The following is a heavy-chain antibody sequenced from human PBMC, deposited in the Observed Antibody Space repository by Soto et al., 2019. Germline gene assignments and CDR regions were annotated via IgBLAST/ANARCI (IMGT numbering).Heavy chain of an antibody. CDR1: GFTFSTYG. Sequence: QVQLVESGGGEVQPGRSLTISCAASGFTFSTYGMHWVRQTPGKGLEWVAVISYDGTNKFYSDSVKGRFTISRDNFKNALTLQMNSLSADDTAVYSCAKDLQAYGDYDYYCYGMDVWGLGTRCTVSS. CDR3: AKDLQAYGDYDYYCYGMDV. CDR2: ISYDGTNK. V-gene: IGHV3-30*18. J-gene: IGHJ6*02. D-gene: IGHD4-17*01.